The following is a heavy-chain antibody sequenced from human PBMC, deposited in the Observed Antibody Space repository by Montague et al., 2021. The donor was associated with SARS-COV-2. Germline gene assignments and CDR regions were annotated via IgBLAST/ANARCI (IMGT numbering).Heavy chain of an antibody. CDR3: ARLGDGVVPSPILGVGPYYSYYYMDV. CDR2: INHGGST. J-gene: IGHJ6*03. D-gene: IGHD3-10*01. V-gene: IGHV4-34*01. CDR1: GTSFGGYY. Sequence: SETLSLTCAVHGTSFGGYYWNWIRQPPGKGLEWIGEINHGGSTNYNPSLKSRVTISADTSKNQLSLKLTSVAAADTAVYYCARLGDGVVPSPILGVGPYYSYYYMDVWGKGTTVTVSS.